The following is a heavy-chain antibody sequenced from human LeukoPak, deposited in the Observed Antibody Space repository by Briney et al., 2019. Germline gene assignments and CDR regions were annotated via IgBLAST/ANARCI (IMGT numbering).Heavy chain of an antibody. CDR1: GYTFTGYY. V-gene: IGHV1-2*02. J-gene: IGHJ3*02. Sequence: GASVKVSCKASGYTFTGYYMHWVRQAPGQGHEWMGWINPNSGGTNYAQKFQGRVTMTRDTSISTAYMELSRLRSDDTAVYYCARDRRRIVPAAIMDAFDIWGQGTMVTVSS. CDR2: INPNSGGT. D-gene: IGHD2-2*01. CDR3: ARDRRRIVPAAIMDAFDI.